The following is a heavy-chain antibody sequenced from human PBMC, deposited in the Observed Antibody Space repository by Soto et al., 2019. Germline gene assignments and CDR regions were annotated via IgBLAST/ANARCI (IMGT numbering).Heavy chain of an antibody. Sequence: SETLSLTCTVSGGSISSGNYYWSWIRQHPGKGLEWIGYIYYSGSTYYNPSLKSRVTISIDTSKSQFSLNLTSVTAADTAIYYCARDDSGITTFDHWGQGTLVTV. D-gene: IGHD4-4*01. CDR2: IYYSGST. V-gene: IGHV4-31*03. CDR3: ARDDSGITTFDH. J-gene: IGHJ4*02. CDR1: GGSISSGNYY.